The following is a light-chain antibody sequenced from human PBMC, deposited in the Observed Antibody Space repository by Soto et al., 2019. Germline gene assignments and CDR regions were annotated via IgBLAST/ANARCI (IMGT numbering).Light chain of an antibody. CDR1: QNIGSY. Sequence: DLQMTQSPSSLSASVGDRVTITCREGQNIGSYLNWYQQKPGKAPKLLIYAASSLQSGVPSRFSGSGSGTDFTLTISSLQPEDFATYYCQQSYSTPPWTFGQGTKVEIK. J-gene: IGKJ1*01. CDR2: AAS. CDR3: QQSYSTPPWT. V-gene: IGKV1-39*01.